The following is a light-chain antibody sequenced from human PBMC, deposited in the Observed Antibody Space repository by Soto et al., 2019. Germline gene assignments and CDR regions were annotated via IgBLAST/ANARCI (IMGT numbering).Light chain of an antibody. Sequence: EIVCTQSPATLSLSPEERATLSCRASQSISNSLAWYQQKPGQAPRLLIYGASSRATGIPDRFSGSGYGTDFTRTITGLEPEDFAVYYCHPYGSSLWTLGQGTKVDI. CDR2: GAS. J-gene: IGKJ1*01. CDR3: HPYGSSLWT. V-gene: IGKV3-20*01. CDR1: QSISNS.